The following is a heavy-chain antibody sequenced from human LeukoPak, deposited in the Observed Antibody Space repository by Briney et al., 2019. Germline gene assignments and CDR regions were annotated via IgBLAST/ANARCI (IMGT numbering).Heavy chain of an antibody. D-gene: IGHD3-22*01. J-gene: IGHJ4*02. Sequence: GGSLRLSCAASGFTFSSYWMSWVRQAPGKGLEWVANIKQDGSEKYYVDSVKGRFTISRDNSKNTLYLQMNSLRAEDTAVYYCAKDRGYYDSSGQRGVDYWGQGTLVTVST. V-gene: IGHV3-7*01. CDR3: AKDRGYYDSSGQRGVDY. CDR1: GFTFSSYW. CDR2: IKQDGSEK.